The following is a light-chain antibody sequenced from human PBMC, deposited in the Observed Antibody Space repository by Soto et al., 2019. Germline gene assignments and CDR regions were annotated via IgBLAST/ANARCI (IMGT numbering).Light chain of an antibody. V-gene: IGKV3-11*01. J-gene: IGKJ5*01. CDR1: QSIGSY. CDR3: QQRRSWQVT. CDR2: DVS. Sequence: EIVLTQSPATLSLSLGERATLSCRASQSIGSYLAWYQQKPGQAPRLLIHDVSDRATGIPARFSGSGSGTNFTLTISSLEPEDFAVYYCQQRRSWQVTFGQGTRLEIK.